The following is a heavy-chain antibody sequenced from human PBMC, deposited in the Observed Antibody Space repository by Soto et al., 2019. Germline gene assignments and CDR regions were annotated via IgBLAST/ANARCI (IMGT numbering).Heavy chain of an antibody. J-gene: IGHJ4*02. CDR2: ISYGGGT. Sequence: QVQLQESGPGLVKPSQTLSLTCTVSGGSINSGGYCWSWIRQHPGKGLDWIGCISYGGGTSYNPSLKSRVTISVDTSKNQFSLKLTSVTAADTAVYSCSRGILVWGQGALITVSS. V-gene: IGHV4-31*03. D-gene: IGHD5-18*01. CDR1: GGSINSGGYC. CDR3: SRGILV.